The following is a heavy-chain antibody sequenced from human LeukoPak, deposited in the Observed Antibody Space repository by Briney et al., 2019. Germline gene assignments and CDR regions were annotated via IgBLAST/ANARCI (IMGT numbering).Heavy chain of an antibody. CDR1: GGSFSGYY. CDR2: IYHTGSP. D-gene: IGHD1/OR15-1a*01. V-gene: IGHV4-34*01. CDR3: ARVNSENYFDS. J-gene: IGHJ4*02. Sequence: SETLSLTCAVYGGSFSGYYWSWIRQPSGKGLEWIGYIYHTGSPNYNPSLKSRVTISVDRSKNQFSLKVNSVTAADTAMYYCARVNSENYFDSWGQGTLVTVSS.